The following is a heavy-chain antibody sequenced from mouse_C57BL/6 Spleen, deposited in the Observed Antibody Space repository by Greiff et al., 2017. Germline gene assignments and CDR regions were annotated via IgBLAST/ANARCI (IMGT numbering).Heavy chain of an antibody. CDR1: GYTFTSYW. CDR3: AVYGNYTY. CDR2: IDPSDSYT. D-gene: IGHD2-1*01. J-gene: IGHJ3*01. V-gene: IGHV1-69*01. Sequence: VQLQQPGAELVMPGASVKLSCKASGYTFTSYWMHWVKQRPGQGLEWIGEIDPSDSYTNYNQKFKGKSTLTVDKSSSTAYMQLSSLTSEDSAVYYCAVYGNYTYWGQGTLVTVSA.